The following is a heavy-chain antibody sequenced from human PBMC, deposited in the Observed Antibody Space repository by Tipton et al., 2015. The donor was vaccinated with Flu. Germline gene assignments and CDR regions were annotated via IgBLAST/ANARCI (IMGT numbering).Heavy chain of an antibody. J-gene: IGHJ5*02. V-gene: IGHV4-4*07. CDR2: IYTSGST. Sequence: TLSLTCTVSGGSISSYYWSWIRQPAGQGLEWIGCIYTSGSTNYNPSLKSRFTMSVDTSKNQFSLKLSSVTASDTAVYYCARGPWIQLVPNWFDPWGQGTLVTVSS. D-gene: IGHD5-18*01. CDR1: GGSISSYY. CDR3: ARGPWIQLVPNWFDP.